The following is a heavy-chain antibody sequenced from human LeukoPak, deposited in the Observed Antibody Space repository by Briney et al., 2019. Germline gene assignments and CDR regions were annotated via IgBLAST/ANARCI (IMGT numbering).Heavy chain of an antibody. CDR1: GFTFSSYA. Sequence: GGSLRLSCAASGFTFSSYAMSWVRQAPGQGLEWVSAISGSGGSTYYADSVKGRFTISRDNSKNTLYLQMNSLRAEDTAVYYCAKGNYYVSYYFDYWGQVTLVTVSS. CDR3: AKGNYYVSYYFDY. V-gene: IGHV3-23*01. J-gene: IGHJ4*02. D-gene: IGHD3-10*02. CDR2: ISGSGGST.